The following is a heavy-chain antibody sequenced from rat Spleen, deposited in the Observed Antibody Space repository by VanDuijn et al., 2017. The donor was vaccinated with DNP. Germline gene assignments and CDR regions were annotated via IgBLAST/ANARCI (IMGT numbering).Heavy chain of an antibody. J-gene: IGHJ2*01. CDR1: GFTFINYD. D-gene: IGHD1-4*01. Sequence: EVQLVESGGGLVQPGRSMKLSCAASGFTFINYDMAWVRQAPKKGLEWVATITYAGSPYYRDSVKGRFTISRDNAKSTRYLQMDSPRSEDTATYYCTTTRVYSYFDYWGQGVMVTVSS. CDR3: TTTRVYSYFDY. CDR2: ITYAGSP. V-gene: IGHV5-7*01.